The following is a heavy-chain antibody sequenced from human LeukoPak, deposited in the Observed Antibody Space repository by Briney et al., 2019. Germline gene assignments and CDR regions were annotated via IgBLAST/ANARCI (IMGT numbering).Heavy chain of an antibody. CDR1: GGSISSSYSY. D-gene: IGHD3-10*01. CDR3: ARGGYYGSGNDFRFDP. CDR2: IYYSGST. Sequence: SETLSLTCTVSGGSISSSYSYWGWIRQPPGKGLEWIGNIYYSGSTNYKPSLKSRVTISVDTSKNQFSLKLNSVTAADTAVYYCARGGYYGSGNDFRFDPWGQGTLVTVSS. V-gene: IGHV4-39*07. J-gene: IGHJ5*02.